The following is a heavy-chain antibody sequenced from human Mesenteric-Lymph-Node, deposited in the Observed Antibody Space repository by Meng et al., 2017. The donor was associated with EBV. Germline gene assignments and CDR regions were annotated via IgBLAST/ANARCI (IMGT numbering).Heavy chain of an antibody. CDR3: ARILVGENSGYFLDY. CDR2: MSHSGSS. CDR1: GYSVTSSNW. J-gene: IGHJ4*02. Sequence: VQLQRSGPGLVTLSGTPSLTCGVSGYSVTSSNWWSWVRQPPGKGLEWIGEMSHSGSSNYNPSLNNRVTMSVDKSKNRVFLQLSSVTAADTAMYYCARILVGENSGYFLDYWGQGIVVTVSS. V-gene: IGHV4-4*02. D-gene: IGHD3-22*01.